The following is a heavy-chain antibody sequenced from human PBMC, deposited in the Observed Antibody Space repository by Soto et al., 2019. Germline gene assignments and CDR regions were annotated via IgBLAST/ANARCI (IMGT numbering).Heavy chain of an antibody. CDR2: ITGSGTST. Sequence: PGGSLRLSCAASGFTFSGYAMTWVRQAPGKWLEWVSSITGSGTSTYYADSVKGRFIISRDNSKNTVSLQMNSLRADDTAVSYCGNCPNFYIYKMDVMGPGXTDTVYS. V-gene: IGHV3-23*01. CDR3: GNCPNFYIYKMDV. J-gene: IGHJ6*01. D-gene: IGHD1-1*01. CDR1: GFTFSGYA.